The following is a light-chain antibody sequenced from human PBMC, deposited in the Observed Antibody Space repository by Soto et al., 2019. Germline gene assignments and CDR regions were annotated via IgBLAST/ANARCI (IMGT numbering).Light chain of an antibody. V-gene: IGKV1-5*01. Sequence: IQMTHSRSTLAASVWDRVTMTARASQSVSSWLAWYQQKPGKAPRLLIYDVSILESGVPSRFSGSGSGTEFTLTISSLQPDDFATYYCQQYSIIWTFGQGTKVDI. CDR1: QSVSSW. CDR2: DVS. J-gene: IGKJ1*01. CDR3: QQYSIIWT.